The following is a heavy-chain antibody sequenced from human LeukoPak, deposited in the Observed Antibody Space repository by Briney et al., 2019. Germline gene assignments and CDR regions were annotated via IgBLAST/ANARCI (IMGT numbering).Heavy chain of an antibody. CDR2: MNPNRGKT. CDR1: GYTFTSYD. V-gene: IGHV1-8*01. D-gene: IGHD3-10*01. Sequence: ASVKVSCKASGYTFTSYDINWVRQATGQGLEWMGWMNPNRGKTGYAQKFQGRVTMTRNTSISTAYMELSSLRSEDTAVCYCARARRYYGSGSTSYCFDYWGQGTLVTVSS. J-gene: IGHJ4*02. CDR3: ARARRYYGSGSTSYCFDY.